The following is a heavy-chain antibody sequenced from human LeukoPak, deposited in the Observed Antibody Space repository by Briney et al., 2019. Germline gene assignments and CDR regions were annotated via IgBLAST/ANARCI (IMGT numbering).Heavy chain of an antibody. D-gene: IGHD6-25*01. Sequence: PGGSLRLSCAASGFTCSSYWMSWVRQVPGKGLEWVANMKQDGSEEYYVDSVKGRFTISRDNAKNSLYLQMNSLRAEDTAVYYCARSLAAGFDIWGQGTVVIVSS. CDR3: ARSLAAGFDI. J-gene: IGHJ3*02. V-gene: IGHV3-7*04. CDR2: MKQDGSEE. CDR1: GFTCSSYW.